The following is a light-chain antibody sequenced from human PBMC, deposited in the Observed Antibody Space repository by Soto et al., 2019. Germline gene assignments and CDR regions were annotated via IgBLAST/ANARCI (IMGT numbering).Light chain of an antibody. CDR3: QQYNNWPRPIT. CDR1: QSVSSN. CDR2: GAS. J-gene: IGKJ5*01. Sequence: EIVMTQSPATLSVSPGERATLSCRASQSVSSNLAWYQQKPGQAPRLLIYGASTRATGIPARFSGSGSGTEFNLTISSLQSEDFAVYYCQQYNNWPRPITFGQETRLEIK. V-gene: IGKV3-15*01.